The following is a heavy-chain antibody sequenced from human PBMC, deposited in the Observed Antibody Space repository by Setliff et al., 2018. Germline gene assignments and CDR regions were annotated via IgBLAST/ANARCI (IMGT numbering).Heavy chain of an antibody. Sequence: GGSLRLSCAASGFVFGTYGMHWVRQAPGKGLDWVASVRFDGTYKVYADSVKGRFTVFRDSSKNTLYLQMSSLRPDDAAMYYCARDLFRNSGGLYCWGQGTLVTVSS. CDR1: GFVFGTYG. J-gene: IGHJ4*02. V-gene: IGHV3-30*02. CDR3: ARDLFRNSGGLYC. CDR2: VRFDGTYK. D-gene: IGHD2-21*01.